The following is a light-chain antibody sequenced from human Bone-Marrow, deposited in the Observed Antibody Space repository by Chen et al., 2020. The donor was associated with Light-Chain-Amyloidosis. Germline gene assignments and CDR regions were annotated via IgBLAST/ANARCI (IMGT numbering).Light chain of an antibody. CDR3: QVWDRSSDRPV. CDR2: DDS. Sequence: SYVLTQPSSVSVAPGQTATIACGGNNIGSTSVHWYQQTPGQAPLLVVSDDSDRRSGIPEALSGSNSGNTATLTNSRVEAGDEADYYCQVWDRSSDRPVFGGGTKLTVL. J-gene: IGLJ3*02. V-gene: IGLV3-21*02. CDR1: NIGSTS.